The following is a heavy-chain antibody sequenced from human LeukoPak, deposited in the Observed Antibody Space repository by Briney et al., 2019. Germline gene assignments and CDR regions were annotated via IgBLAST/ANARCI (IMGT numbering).Heavy chain of an antibody. V-gene: IGHV4-34*01. J-gene: IGHJ3*02. CDR1: GGSISGYY. CDR3: AREACSSGSCDAFDI. Sequence: SETLSLTCTVSGGSISGYYWSWIRQSPGKGLEWIGEINHSVTTNYNPSLKSRVTMSVDTSKNQFSLKLSSVTAADTAVYYCAREACSSGSCDAFDIWGQGTVVTVSS. CDR2: INHSVTT. D-gene: IGHD2-15*01.